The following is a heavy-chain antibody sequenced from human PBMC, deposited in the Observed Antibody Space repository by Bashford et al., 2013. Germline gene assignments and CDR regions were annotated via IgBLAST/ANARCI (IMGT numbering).Heavy chain of an antibody. CDR2: ISVSNGNT. D-gene: IGHD3-22*01. CDR1: GYTFSDYG. V-gene: IGHV1-18*01. Sequence: ASVKVSCKASGYTFSDYGVSWMRQAPGQGLEWMGWISVSNGNTKYAQKVQGRVTMTTDTSTSTATMELVSLTSDDTAVYYCARGGLNYFDISGYYSSFDHWGQGTLVTVSS. J-gene: IGHJ4*02. CDR3: ARGGLNYFDISGYYSSFDH.